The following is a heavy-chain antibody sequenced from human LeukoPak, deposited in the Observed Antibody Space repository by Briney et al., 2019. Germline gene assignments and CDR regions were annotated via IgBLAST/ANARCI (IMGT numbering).Heavy chain of an antibody. CDR2: IYYSGST. J-gene: IGHJ6*03. D-gene: IGHD5-18*01. V-gene: IGHV4-39*07. Sequence: SETLSLTCTVSGGSISSSSYYWGWIRQPPGKGLEWIGSIYYSGSTYYNPSLKSRVTISVDTSKNQFSLKLSSVTAADTAVYYCASRGYSYGWFSNYYCMDVWGKGTTVTVSS. CDR1: GGSISSSSYY. CDR3: ASRGYSYGWFSNYYCMDV.